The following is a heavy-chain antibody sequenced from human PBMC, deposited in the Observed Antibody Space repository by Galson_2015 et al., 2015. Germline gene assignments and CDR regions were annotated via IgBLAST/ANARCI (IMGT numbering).Heavy chain of an antibody. Sequence: SLRLSCAASGFTLTTYGVHWVRRAPGKGLEWVAHMSRDGSNDYYADSVKGRFTMSRDNFKNTLFLQMSSLRAEDTAVYYCAKVRDYDSSGYYLYYYGMDVWGQGTTVTVSS. V-gene: IGHV3-30*18. CDR1: GFTLTTYG. CDR2: MSRDGSND. D-gene: IGHD3-22*01. CDR3: AKVRDYDSSGYYLYYYGMDV. J-gene: IGHJ6*02.